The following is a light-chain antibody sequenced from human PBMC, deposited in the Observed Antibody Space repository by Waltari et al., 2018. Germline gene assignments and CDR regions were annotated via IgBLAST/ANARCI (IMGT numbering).Light chain of an antibody. J-gene: IGLJ2*01. Sequence: QSALTQPPSASGSPGQSVTISCTGTSSDVGDYNYVAWYQQHPGKAPKPILFEGSKRPSWCPVAFAGSKAGNTASLTVAGLQAEDEADYYCSSYAGSNDVVFGGGTRLTVL. CDR1: SSDVGDYNY. CDR2: EGS. CDR3: SSYAGSNDVV. V-gene: IGLV2-8*01.